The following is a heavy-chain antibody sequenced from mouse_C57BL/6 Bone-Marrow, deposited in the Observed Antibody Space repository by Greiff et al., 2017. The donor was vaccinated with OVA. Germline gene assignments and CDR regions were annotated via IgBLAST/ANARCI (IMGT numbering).Heavy chain of an antibody. CDR3: ARLGPTGYFDV. Sequence: QVQLQQPGAELVKPGASVKLSCKASGYTFTSYWITWVKQRPGQGLEWIGDIYPGSGSTNYNEKFKSKATLTVETSSSTAYMQLSSLTSEDSAVYYCARLGPTGYFDVWGTGTTVTVSS. CDR2: IYPGSGST. CDR1: GYTFTSYW. J-gene: IGHJ1*03. D-gene: IGHD3-3*01. V-gene: IGHV1-55*01.